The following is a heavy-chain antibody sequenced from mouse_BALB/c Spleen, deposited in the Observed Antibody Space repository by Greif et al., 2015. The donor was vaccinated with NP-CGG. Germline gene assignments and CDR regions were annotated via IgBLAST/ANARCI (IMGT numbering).Heavy chain of an antibody. CDR2: INPSTGYT. Sequence: QVQLKDSGAELAKPGASVKMSCKASGYTFTSYWMHWVKQRPGQGLEWIGYINPSTGYTEYNQKFKDKATLTADKPSSTAYMQLSSLTSEDSAVYYCARSQFITTVVEGTWFAYWGQGTLVTVSA. J-gene: IGHJ3*01. D-gene: IGHD1-1*01. CDR1: GYTFTSYW. V-gene: IGHV1-7*01. CDR3: ARSQFITTVVEGTWFAY.